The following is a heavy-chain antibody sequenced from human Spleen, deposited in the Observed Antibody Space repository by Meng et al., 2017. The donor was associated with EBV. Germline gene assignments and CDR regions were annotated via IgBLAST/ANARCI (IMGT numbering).Heavy chain of an antibody. J-gene: IGHJ4*02. CDR2: INPKSGDT. D-gene: IGHD5-24*01. CDR3: ARGWLAPFDW. CDR1: GYPVTAYY. Sequence: QRRLVKLGVEMKKPGASVKGSCKASGYPVTAYYLHWVRQAPGQGLEWVGRINPKSGDTDSGEKFQGRVTMTRDTSISTAYMELSRLKSDDTALYYCARGWLAPFDWWGQGTLVTVSS. V-gene: IGHV1-2*06.